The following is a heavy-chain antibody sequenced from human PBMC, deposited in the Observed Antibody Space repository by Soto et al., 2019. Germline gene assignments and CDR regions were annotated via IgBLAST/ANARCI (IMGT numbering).Heavy chain of an antibody. D-gene: IGHD6-19*01. J-gene: IGHJ6*02. Sequence: VASVKVSCKASGYTFTGYYMHWVRQAPGQGLEWMGWINPNSGGTNYAQKFQGWVTMTRDTSISTAYMELSRLRSDDTAVYYRVRGSYSSGWFPYYYGMDVWGQGTTVTVSS. CDR2: INPNSGGT. CDR3: VRGSYSSGWFPYYYGMDV. V-gene: IGHV1-2*04. CDR1: GYTFTGYY.